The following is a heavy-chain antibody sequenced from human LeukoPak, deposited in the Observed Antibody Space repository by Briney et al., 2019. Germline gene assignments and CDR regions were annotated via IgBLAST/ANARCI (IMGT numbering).Heavy chain of an antibody. V-gene: IGHV3-48*03. CDR1: GFTFSSYE. J-gene: IGHJ4*02. Sequence: GGSLRLSCAASGFTFSSYEMNWVRQAPGKGLEWVSYISSCGGTIYYADSVKGRFTISRDNAKNSLYLQMNSLRAEDTAVYYCARGGVGTTVDYWGQGTLVTVSS. CDR3: ARGGVGTTVDY. CDR2: ISSCGGTI. D-gene: IGHD1-26*01.